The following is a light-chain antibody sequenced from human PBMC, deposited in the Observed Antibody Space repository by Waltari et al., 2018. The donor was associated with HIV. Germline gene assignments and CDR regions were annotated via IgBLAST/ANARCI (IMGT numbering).Light chain of an antibody. J-gene: IGLJ3*02. V-gene: IGLV2-14*03. CDR2: EVT. CDR3: SSYTSSSTQV. CDR1: SSDAISSTY. Sequence: QSALTQPASVSGSPGQSITISCTGTSSDAISSTYVSWYQPHPGKAPNHMIYEVTNRPSGVSKRFSGSKSGNTASLTISGLQAEDEADYYCSSYTSSSTQVFGGGTKVTVL.